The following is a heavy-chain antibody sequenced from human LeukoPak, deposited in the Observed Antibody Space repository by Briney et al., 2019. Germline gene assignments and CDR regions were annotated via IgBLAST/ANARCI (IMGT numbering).Heavy chain of an antibody. CDR1: GFTFSSYG. D-gene: IGHD6-13*01. J-gene: IGHJ5*02. CDR2: ISYDGSNK. Sequence: GRSLRLSCAASGFTFSSYGMHWVRQAPGKGLEWVAVISYDGSNKYYADSVKGRFTISRDNSKNTLYLQMNSLRAEDTAVYHCARAAAAGVDWFDPWGQGTLVTVSS. V-gene: IGHV3-30*03. CDR3: ARAAAAGVDWFDP.